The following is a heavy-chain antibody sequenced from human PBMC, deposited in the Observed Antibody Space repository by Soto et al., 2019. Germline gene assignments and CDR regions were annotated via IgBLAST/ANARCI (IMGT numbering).Heavy chain of an antibody. CDR2: ISGSGGST. CDR3: AKDQNIQLWPRYYYYGMDV. J-gene: IGHJ6*02. V-gene: IGHV3-23*01. Sequence: AGGSLSLSCTASGFHFSSYAMSWVRQAPGKGLEWVSAISGSGGSTYYADSVKGRFTISRDNSKNTLYLQMNSLRAEDTAVYYCAKDQNIQLWPRYYYYGMDVWGQGTTVTVSS. CDR1: GFHFSSYA. D-gene: IGHD5-18*01.